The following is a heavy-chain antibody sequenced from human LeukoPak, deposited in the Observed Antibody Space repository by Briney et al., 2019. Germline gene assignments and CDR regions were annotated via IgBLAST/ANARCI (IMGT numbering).Heavy chain of an antibody. CDR2: INPNSGGT. D-gene: IGHD6-13*01. CDR3: ARDQGGYYSSSWVFDY. Sequence: ASVKVSCKASGYTFTGYYMHWVRQAPGQGLEWMGWINPNSGGTNFAQNFQGKVTMTRDTSISTAYMELSRLRSDDTAVYYCARDQGGYYSSSWVFDYWGQGTLVTVSS. V-gene: IGHV1-2*02. CDR1: GYTFTGYY. J-gene: IGHJ4*02.